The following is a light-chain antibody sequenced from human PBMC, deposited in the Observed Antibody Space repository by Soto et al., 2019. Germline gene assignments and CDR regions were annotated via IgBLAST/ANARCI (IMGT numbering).Light chain of an antibody. V-gene: IGLV1-51*01. Sequence: QSVLTQPPSVSAAPGQRVTISCSGSSPNIGNNYVSWYQKLPGTAPNLLIYDNNKRPSGIPDRFSGSKSGTSATLGITGLQTGDEADYCCGTWDSSLSAVVFGGGTKQTVL. CDR1: SPNIGNNY. CDR3: GTWDSSLSAVV. J-gene: IGLJ2*01. CDR2: DNN.